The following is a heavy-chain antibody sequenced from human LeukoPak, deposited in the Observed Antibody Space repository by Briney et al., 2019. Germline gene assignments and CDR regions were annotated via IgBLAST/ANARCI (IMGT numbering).Heavy chain of an antibody. CDR3: ARSDETYYYDSSGNGAFDI. CDR1: GYSFTSYW. CDR2: IYPGDSDT. V-gene: IGHV5-51*01. Sequence: GESLKISCKGSGYSFTSYWIGWVRQMPGKGLEWMGIIYPGDSDTRYSPSFQGQVTISADKSISTAYLQWSSLKASDTAMYYCARSDETYYYDSSGNGAFDIWGQGTMVTVSS. J-gene: IGHJ3*02. D-gene: IGHD3-22*01.